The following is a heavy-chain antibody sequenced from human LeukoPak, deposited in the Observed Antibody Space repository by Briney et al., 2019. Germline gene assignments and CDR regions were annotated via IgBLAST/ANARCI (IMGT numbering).Heavy chain of an antibody. V-gene: IGHV1-2*02. CDR2: INPNNGGT. D-gene: IGHD1-14*01. J-gene: IGHJ4*02. CDR3: ARGEKPGKFAS. Sequence: ASVKVSCKASGYTFTGYYIHWVRQAPGQGLEGMGWINPNNGGTDYAQKFQGRVTMTRDTSISTAYMELNRLRSDDTAVYYCARGEKPGKFASWGQGTLVAVSS. CDR1: GYTFTGYY.